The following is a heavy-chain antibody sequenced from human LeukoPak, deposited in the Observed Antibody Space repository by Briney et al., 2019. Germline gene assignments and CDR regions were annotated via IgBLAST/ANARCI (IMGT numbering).Heavy chain of an antibody. Sequence: GGSLRLSCAASGFTFSSYGMHWVRQAPGKGLEWVSSISSSSSYIYYADSVKGRFTISRDNAKNSLYLQMNSLRAEDTAVYYCARGTHFWSGYYPPSYFDYWGQGTLVTVSS. D-gene: IGHD3-3*02. CDR1: GFTFSSYG. CDR3: ARGTHFWSGYYPPSYFDY. CDR2: ISSSSSYI. V-gene: IGHV3-21*01. J-gene: IGHJ4*02.